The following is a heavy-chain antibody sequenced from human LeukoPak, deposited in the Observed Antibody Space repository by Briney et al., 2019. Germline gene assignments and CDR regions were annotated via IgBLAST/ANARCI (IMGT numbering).Heavy chain of an antibody. CDR2: ISSSSSYI. V-gene: IGHV3-21*01. D-gene: IGHD3-10*01. CDR3: ARPAIGWFGELLYLDY. J-gene: IGHJ4*02. Sequence: GGSLRLSCAASGFTFSSYSMNWVRQAPGKGLEWVSSISSSSSYIYYADSVKGRFTISRDNAKNSLYLQMNSLRAEDTAVYYCARPAIGWFGELLYLDYWGQGTLVTVSS. CDR1: GFTFSSYS.